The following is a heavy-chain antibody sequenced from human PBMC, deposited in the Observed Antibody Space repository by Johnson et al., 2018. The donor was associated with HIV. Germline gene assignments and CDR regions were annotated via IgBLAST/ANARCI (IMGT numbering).Heavy chain of an antibody. CDR3: ARERRSTNTWYVRDAFDI. CDR2: FTWDGDRT. Sequence: VQLVESGGGLVKPGGSLRLSCAASGITFSNAWMSWVRQAPGKGLEWVSGFTWDGDRTAYADSVKGRFTISRDNAKKSLYVQMNSLRAEDTALYYCARERRSTNTWYVRDAFDIWGQGTMVTVSS. V-gene: IGHV3-20*04. D-gene: IGHD2-2*01. CDR1: GITFSNAW. J-gene: IGHJ3*02.